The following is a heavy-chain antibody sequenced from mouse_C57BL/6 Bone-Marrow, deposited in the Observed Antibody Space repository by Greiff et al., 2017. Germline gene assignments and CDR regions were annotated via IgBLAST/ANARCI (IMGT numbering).Heavy chain of an antibody. Sequence: VQLQQSGAELVRPGTSVKVSCKASGYAFTNYLIEWVKQRPGQGLEWIGVINPGSGGTNYNEKFKGKATLTADKYSSTAYMQLSRLTFWGSAVYFCARRNVYYDYDQYFDYWGQGTTLTVSS. D-gene: IGHD2-4*01. CDR1: GYAFTNYL. J-gene: IGHJ2*01. V-gene: IGHV1-54*01. CDR2: INPGSGGT. CDR3: ARRNVYYDYDQYFDY.